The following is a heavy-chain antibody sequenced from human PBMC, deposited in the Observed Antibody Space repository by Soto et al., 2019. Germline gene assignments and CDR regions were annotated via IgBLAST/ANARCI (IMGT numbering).Heavy chain of an antibody. Sequence: VGSLRLSCISSVFTFRTYTMNCVRHAPGKWLEWVSGIRGFSPYTFYAESVKGRFTISRDNAKNSLYLQMNSLRAEDTAVYYCARDRGYGAHDYSYNAMQVWGQGTTVKVSS. CDR1: VFTFRTYT. CDR2: IRGFSPYT. D-gene: IGHD3-10*01. J-gene: IGHJ6*01. V-gene: IGHV3-21*01. CDR3: ARDRGYGAHDYSYNAMQV.